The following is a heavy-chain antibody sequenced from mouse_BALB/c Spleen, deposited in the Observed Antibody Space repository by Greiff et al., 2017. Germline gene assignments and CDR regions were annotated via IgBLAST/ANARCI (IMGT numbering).Heavy chain of an antibody. V-gene: IGHV5-6-5*01. D-gene: IGHD2-14*01. CDR3: ARGYYRYDSYFDY. J-gene: IGHJ2*01. Sequence: DVKLVESGGGLVKPGGSLKLSCAASGFTFSSYAMSWVRQTPEKRLEWVASISSGGSTYYPDSVKGRFTISRDNARNILYLQMSSLRSEDTAMYYCARGYYRYDSYFDYWGQGTTLTVSS. CDR1: GFTFSSYA. CDR2: ISSGGST.